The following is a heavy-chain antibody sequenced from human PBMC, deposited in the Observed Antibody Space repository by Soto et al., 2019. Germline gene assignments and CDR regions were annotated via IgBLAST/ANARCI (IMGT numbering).Heavy chain of an antibody. Sequence: PGGSLRLCVACSVFTFIXYWXSXXXXXXXXGLEWVANMKQDGSEKHYVDSVKGRFIISRDNARQSLYLQMNSLRAEDTALYYCARDLGVSGIYYYGMDVWGQGTTVTVSS. V-gene: IGHV3-7*03. CDR2: MKQDGSEK. J-gene: IGHJ6*02. CDR3: ARDLGVSGIYYYGMDV. CDR1: VFTFIXYW. D-gene: IGHD3-3*01.